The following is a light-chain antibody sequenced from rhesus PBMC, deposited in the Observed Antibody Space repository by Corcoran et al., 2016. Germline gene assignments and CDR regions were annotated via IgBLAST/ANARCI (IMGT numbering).Light chain of an antibody. J-gene: IGKJ4*01. V-gene: IGKV1-74*01. CDR3: QHSYGTPLT. CDR1: ENVNNY. CDR2: DAA. Sequence: DIQMTQSPSSLSASVGDRVTITCRASENVNNYLHWYQRKPGKAPKLLIYDAATLQSGVPSRFSGSGSGTDYTFTLSSLQPEDVASYYCQHSYGTPLTFGGGTKVEIK.